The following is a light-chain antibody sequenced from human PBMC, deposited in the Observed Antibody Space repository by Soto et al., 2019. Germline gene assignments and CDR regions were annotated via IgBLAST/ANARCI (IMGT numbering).Light chain of an antibody. CDR2: DVN. V-gene: IGLV2-14*01. Sequence: QSALTQPASVSGSPGQSITISCTGTISDICGYNFISWYQHHPGKAPKLVIYDVNNRPSGISYRFSGSKSGNTASLTISGLQAEDEADYYCASYTRTTTLVFGGGTKLTVL. J-gene: IGLJ2*01. CDR1: ISDICGYNF. CDR3: ASYTRTTTLV.